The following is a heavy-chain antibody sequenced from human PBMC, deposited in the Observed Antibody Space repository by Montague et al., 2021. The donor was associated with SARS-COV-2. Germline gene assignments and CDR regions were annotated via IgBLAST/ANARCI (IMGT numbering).Heavy chain of an antibody. CDR1: GFTFSDCY. D-gene: IGHD3-10*01. CDR3: ASFTMVRGAPGYGMDV. Sequence: SLRLSCAASGFTFSDCYMTWIRQAPGKGLEWLSYISTRSTYTNYADSVKGRFTISRDDAKNSLYLQMNSLRAEDTAVYYCASFTMVRGAPGYGMDVWGQGTTVTFSS. J-gene: IGHJ6*02. CDR2: ISTRSTYT. V-gene: IGHV3-11*03.